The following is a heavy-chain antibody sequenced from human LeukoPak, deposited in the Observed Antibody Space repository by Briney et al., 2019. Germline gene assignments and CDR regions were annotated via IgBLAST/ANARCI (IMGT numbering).Heavy chain of an antibody. CDR3: AREIFDSTSGVSQGFDY. J-gene: IGHJ4*02. CDR1: GGNSNFFA. CDR2: IKPMFGTG. Sequence: SVKVSCKTSGGNSNFFAINWVRQAPGQGLEWMGVIKPMFGTGSIPNIATGDYAQKFQGRLSMNADESSTTAYMEPSSLRSGDTAVYFCAREIFDSTSGVSQGFDYWGQGTLVTVSS. V-gene: IGHV1-69*13. D-gene: IGHD3-3*01.